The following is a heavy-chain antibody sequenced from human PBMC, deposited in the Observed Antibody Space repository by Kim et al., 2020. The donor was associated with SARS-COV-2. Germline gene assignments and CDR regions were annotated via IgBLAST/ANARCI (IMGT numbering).Heavy chain of an antibody. J-gene: IGHJ1*01. CDR3: APYYDSNSYRGQWD. CDR1: GYSFSNYG. Sequence: ASVKVSCKASGYSFSNYGLVWARQAPGQCLEWMGWISSNRGHTKYAQNVQGRVTLTTDTSTNTGYMELSSLRSDDTAVNYCAPYYDSNSYRGQWDWGQGT. V-gene: IGHV1-18*01. CDR2: ISSNRGHT. D-gene: IGHD3-22*01.